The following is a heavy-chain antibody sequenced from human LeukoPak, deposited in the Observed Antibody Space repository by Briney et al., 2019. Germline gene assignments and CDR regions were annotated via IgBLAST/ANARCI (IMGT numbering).Heavy chain of an antibody. CDR1: GYTFTSYG. V-gene: IGHV1-18*01. J-gene: IGHJ4*02. Sequence: ASVKVSCKASGYTFTSYGISWVRQAPGQGLEWMGWISAYNGNTNYAQKLQGRVTMTTDTSTSTAYMELRSLRSDDTAVYYCARDRLEYCSSTSCYPDHFDYWGQGTLVTVSS. CDR3: ARDRLEYCSSTSCYPDHFDY. CDR2: ISAYNGNT. D-gene: IGHD2-2*01.